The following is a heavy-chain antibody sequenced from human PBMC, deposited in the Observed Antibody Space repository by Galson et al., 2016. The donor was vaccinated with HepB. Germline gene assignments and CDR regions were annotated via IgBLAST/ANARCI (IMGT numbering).Heavy chain of an antibody. CDR2: ISALDDQI. Sequence: SLRLSCAGSGYTFSNYGMSWVRQAPGKGLEWLSVISALDDQIYDGDSVRGRFRVSRDNSKSRLYLQMSSLRAEDPAVYYCGIMVRGISTGPFDYWGQGTLVVVSS. CDR1: GYTFSNYG. CDR3: GIMVRGISTGPFDY. V-gene: IGHV3-23*02. J-gene: IGHJ4*02. D-gene: IGHD3-10*01.